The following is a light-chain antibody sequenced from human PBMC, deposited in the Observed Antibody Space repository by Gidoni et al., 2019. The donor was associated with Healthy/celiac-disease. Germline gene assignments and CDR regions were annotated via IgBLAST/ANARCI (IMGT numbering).Light chain of an antibody. J-gene: IGLJ2*01. V-gene: IGLV3-21*02. CDR3: QVWDSSSDDVV. CDR1: NIGSKS. Sequence: SYVLTQPPSVSVAPGQTARITCGGNNIGSKSVHWYQQKPGQAPVLVVYDESDRPSGIPERFSGSNSGNTATLTISRVEAGDEADYYCQVWDSSSDDVVFGGGTKLTVL. CDR2: DES.